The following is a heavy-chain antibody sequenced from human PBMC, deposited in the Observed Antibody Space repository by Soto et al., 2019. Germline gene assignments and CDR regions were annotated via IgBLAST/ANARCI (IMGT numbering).Heavy chain of an antibody. CDR3: ARSVVGANTWFDP. CDR2: INPNSGGT. CDR1: GYTFTGYY. V-gene: IGHV1-2*04. Sequence: QVQLVQSGAEVKKPGASVKVSCKASGYTFTGYYMHWVRQAPGQGLEWMGWINPNSGGTNYAQKFQGWVTMTRDTSISTDYMELSRLRSDDTAVYYCARSVVGANTWFDPWGQGTLVTVSS. D-gene: IGHD1-26*01. J-gene: IGHJ5*02.